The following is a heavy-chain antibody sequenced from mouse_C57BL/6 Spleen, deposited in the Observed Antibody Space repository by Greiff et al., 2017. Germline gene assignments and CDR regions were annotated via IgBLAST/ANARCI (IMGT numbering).Heavy chain of an antibody. J-gene: IGHJ4*01. CDR3: ARGGTTVVATGSLDSMDY. CDR2: IDPSDSET. D-gene: IGHD1-1*01. CDR1: GYTFTSYW. Sequence: QVQLQQPGAELVRPGSSVKLSCKASGYTFTSYWMHWVKQRPIQGLEWIGNIDPSDSETHYNQKFKDKATLTVDKSSSTAYMQLSRLTSEECAGYYGARGGTTVVATGSLDSMDYWGQGTSVTVSS. V-gene: IGHV1-52*01.